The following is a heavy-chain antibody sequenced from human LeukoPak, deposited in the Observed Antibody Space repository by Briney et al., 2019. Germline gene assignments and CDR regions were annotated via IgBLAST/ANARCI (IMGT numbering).Heavy chain of an antibody. CDR3: AREEAGYEYYFDY. CDR2: ISYDGSNK. V-gene: IGHV3-30*04. CDR1: GFTSSSYA. Sequence: PGRSLRLSCAASGFTSSSYAMHWVRQAPGKGLEWVAVISYDGSNKYYADSVKGRFTISRDNSKNTLYLQMNSLRAEDTAVYYCAREEAGYEYYFDYWGQGTLVTVSS. D-gene: IGHD3-9*01. J-gene: IGHJ4*02.